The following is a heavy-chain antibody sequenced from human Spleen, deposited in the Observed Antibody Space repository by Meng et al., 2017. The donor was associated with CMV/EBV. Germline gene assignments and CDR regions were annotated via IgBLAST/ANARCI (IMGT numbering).Heavy chain of an antibody. D-gene: IGHD2-21*01. CDR2: ITSSSSYI. CDR3: ARDRGIGFDY. J-gene: IGHJ4*02. CDR1: GFTCSSYS. Sequence: LSCAASGFTCSSYSMNWVRQAPGKGLEWVSSITSSSSYIYYADSVKGRFTISRDNAKNSLYLQMNSLRAEDTAVFYCARDRGIGFDYWGQGTLVTVSS. V-gene: IGHV3-21*01.